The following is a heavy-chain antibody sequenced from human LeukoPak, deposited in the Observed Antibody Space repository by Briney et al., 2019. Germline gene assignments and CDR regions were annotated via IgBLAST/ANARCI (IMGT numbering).Heavy chain of an antibody. Sequence: SETLSLTCTVSGYSISSGYYWGWIRQPPGKGLEWIGSIYHSGSTYYNPSLKSRVTMSLDTSKNQFSLRLRSVTAADTAVYYCARGQARLAWFDPWGQGTLVTVSS. CDR1: GYSISSGYY. V-gene: IGHV4-38-2*02. CDR3: ARGQARLAWFDP. D-gene: IGHD6-19*01. J-gene: IGHJ5*02. CDR2: IYHSGST.